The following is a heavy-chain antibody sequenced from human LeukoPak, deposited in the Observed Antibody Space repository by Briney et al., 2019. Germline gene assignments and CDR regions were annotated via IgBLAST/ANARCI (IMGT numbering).Heavy chain of an antibody. Sequence: GGSLRLSCAASGFTFSNAWVTWVRQAPGKGLEWVGRSKSKTDGGTTDYGAPVKGRFSILRDDSKSTLYLQMNSLKTEDTAVYYCATDGYCSGGSCYSYDNWGQGTLVTVSS. J-gene: IGHJ4*02. CDR3: ATDGYCSGGSCYSYDN. D-gene: IGHD2-15*01. CDR1: GFTFSNAW. V-gene: IGHV3-15*01. CDR2: SKSKTDGGTT.